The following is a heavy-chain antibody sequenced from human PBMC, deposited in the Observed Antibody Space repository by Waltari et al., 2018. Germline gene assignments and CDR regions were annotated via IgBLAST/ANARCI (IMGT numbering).Heavy chain of an antibody. CDR3: AKVPGTSQLYYLDN. J-gene: IGHJ4*02. D-gene: IGHD1-1*01. Sequence: VQLVGDGGGAGQAGGFLRLSCGATGFPVKSSALHWVRQAPGKGLEWVAVISYNGNDKYYTDSVKGRFTISRDNSKNTLYLQMNSLRPEDTAVYYCAKVPGTSQLYYLDNWGQGTLVTVSS. V-gene: IGHV3-30*18. CDR1: GFPVKSSA. CDR2: ISYNGNDK.